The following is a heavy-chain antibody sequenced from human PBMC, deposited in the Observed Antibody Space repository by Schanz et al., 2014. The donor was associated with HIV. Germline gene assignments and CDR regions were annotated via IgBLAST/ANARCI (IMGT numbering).Heavy chain of an antibody. J-gene: IGHJ4*02. Sequence: EVQLVESGGGLVKRGGSLRLSCAASGFTFTNAWMSWVRQAPGKGLEWVSSIDYRGINTHYADSVQGRFTISRDNFKNTLYLQMNSLRAEDTAVYYCAKGVLRDYHDSSGYPRWGQGTLVTVSS. D-gene: IGHD3-22*01. V-gene: IGHV3-23*04. CDR2: IDYRGINT. CDR1: GFTFTNAW. CDR3: AKGVLRDYHDSSGYPR.